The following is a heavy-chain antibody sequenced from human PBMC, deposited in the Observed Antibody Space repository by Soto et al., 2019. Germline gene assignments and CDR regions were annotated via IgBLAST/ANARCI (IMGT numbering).Heavy chain of an antibody. V-gene: IGHV4-59*01. J-gene: IGHJ4*02. Sequence: QVQLQESGPGLVKHSETLSLTCTVSGGSISSYYWSWIRQPPGKGLEWIGYIYYSGSTNYNPSLKSRVTISVDTSKNQFSLKLSSVTAADTAVYYCARRLTYYYDSSGYYRQLYYFDYWGQGTLVTVSS. CDR1: GGSISSYY. CDR2: IYYSGST. CDR3: ARRLTYYYDSSGYYRQLYYFDY. D-gene: IGHD3-22*01.